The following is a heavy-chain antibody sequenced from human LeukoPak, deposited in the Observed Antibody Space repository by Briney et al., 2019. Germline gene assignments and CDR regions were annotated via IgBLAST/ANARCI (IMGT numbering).Heavy chain of an antibody. Sequence: PGGSLRLSCAASRFTFGSFDMHWVRQAPGKGLEWVTFIRFDGSNKYYADPVKGRFTISRDNSKNTLYLQMSSLRPEDTAVYYCARQIGVSIDYWGQGTLVTVSS. D-gene: IGHD5/OR15-5a*01. CDR1: RFTFGSFD. J-gene: IGHJ4*02. CDR2: IRFDGSNK. V-gene: IGHV3-30*02. CDR3: ARQIGVSIDY.